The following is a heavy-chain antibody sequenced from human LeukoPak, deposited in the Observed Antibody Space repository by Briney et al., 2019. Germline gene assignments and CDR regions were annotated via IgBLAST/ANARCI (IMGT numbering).Heavy chain of an antibody. V-gene: IGHV1-3*01. CDR3: ARDLASVWFGEFFDY. CDR1: GYIFTTYS. J-gene: IGHJ4*02. CDR2: INARYGNT. D-gene: IGHD3-10*01. Sequence: GASVKVSCKASGYIFTTYSIFWVRQAPGQGLEWMGWINARYGNTKYSQKFQGRVTITGDTSASTAHMELSSLRSEDTAVYYCARDLASVWFGEFFDYWGQGTLVTVSS.